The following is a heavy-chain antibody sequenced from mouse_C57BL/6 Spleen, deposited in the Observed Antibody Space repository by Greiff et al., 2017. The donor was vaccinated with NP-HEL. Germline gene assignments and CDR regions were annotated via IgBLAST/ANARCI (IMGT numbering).Heavy chain of an antibody. J-gene: IGHJ3*01. CDR3: ARGGEPAWFAY. Sequence: VQLQQSGPELVKPGASVKIPCKASGYTFTDYNMDWVKQSPVKSLEWIGDINPNNGGTIYNQKFKGKATLTVDKSSSTAYMELRSLTSEDTAVYYCARGGEPAWFAYWGQGTLVTVSA. CDR2: INPNNGGT. CDR1: GYTFTDYN. V-gene: IGHV1-18*01.